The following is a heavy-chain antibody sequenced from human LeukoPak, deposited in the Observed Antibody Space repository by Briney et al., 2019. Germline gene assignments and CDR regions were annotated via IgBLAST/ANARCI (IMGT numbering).Heavy chain of an antibody. CDR3: AKQSAGSAAWYSLHYDF. Sequence: GGSLRLSCAASGFTFSSYGMHWVRQAPGKGLEWVAVISYDGSNKYYADSVKGRFTISRDNSKDTLYLQMNGLRAEDTAVYFCAKQSAGSAAWYSLHYDFWGQGTLVTVSS. J-gene: IGHJ4*02. D-gene: IGHD6-13*01. V-gene: IGHV3-30*18. CDR1: GFTFSSYG. CDR2: ISYDGSNK.